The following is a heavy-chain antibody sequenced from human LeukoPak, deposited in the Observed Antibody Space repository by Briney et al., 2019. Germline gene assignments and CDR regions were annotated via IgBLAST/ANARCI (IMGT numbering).Heavy chain of an antibody. CDR2: ISADGSTT. J-gene: IGHJ4*02. V-gene: IGHV3-74*01. D-gene: IGHD1-14*01. CDR3: TRVGSGTTRDY. Sequence: SSESQRLSCAVAGFTFSDYWMHWVRKTPGKGMVWVSRISADGSTTSYADSVKGRFTISRENAKNTLYLQMNSLRAEDTALYYCTRVGSGTTRDYWGQGNLVTGSS. CDR1: GFTFSDYW.